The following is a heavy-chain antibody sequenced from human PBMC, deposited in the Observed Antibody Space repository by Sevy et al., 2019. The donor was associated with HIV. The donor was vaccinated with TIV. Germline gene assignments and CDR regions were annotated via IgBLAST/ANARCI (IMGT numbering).Heavy chain of an antibody. Sequence: GGSLRLSCAASGFTFSTYWMTWVRQAPGKGLEWVANIRQDGSEKYYLDSVKGRFTISRDNAGNSLFLHMNTLRVEDTAVYYCARDAAPYSSSWGWDYYFYGMDVWGQGTTVTVSS. V-gene: IGHV3-7*01. CDR2: IRQDGSEK. CDR1: GFTFSTYW. J-gene: IGHJ6*02. CDR3: ARDAAPYSSSWGWDYYFYGMDV. D-gene: IGHD6-13*01.